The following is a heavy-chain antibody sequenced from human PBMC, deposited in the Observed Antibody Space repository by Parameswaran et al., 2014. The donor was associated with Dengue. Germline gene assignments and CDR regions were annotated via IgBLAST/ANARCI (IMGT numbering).Heavy chain of an antibody. CDR3: ARISGFLEWLPRVLDAFDI. V-gene: IGHV4-59*08. Sequence: VRQAPGKGLEWIGYIYYSGSTNYNPSLKSRVTISVDTSKNQFSLKLSSVTAADTAVYYCARISGFLEWLPRVLDAFDIWGQGTMVTVSS. D-gene: IGHD3-3*01. CDR2: IYYSGST. J-gene: IGHJ3*02.